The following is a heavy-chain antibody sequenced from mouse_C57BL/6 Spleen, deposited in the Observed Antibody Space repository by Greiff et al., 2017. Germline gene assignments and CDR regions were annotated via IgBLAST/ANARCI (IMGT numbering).Heavy chain of an antibody. CDR3: ARSRDWFAY. CDR2: INPNNGGT. CDR1: GYTFTDYN. J-gene: IGHJ3*01. Sequence: VQLQQSGPELVQPGASVKIPCKASGYTFTDYNMDWVKQSHGKSLEWIGDINPNNGGTIYNQKFKGKATLTVDKSSSTAYMELRSLTSEDTAVYYCARSRDWFAYWGQGTLVTVAA. V-gene: IGHV1-18*01.